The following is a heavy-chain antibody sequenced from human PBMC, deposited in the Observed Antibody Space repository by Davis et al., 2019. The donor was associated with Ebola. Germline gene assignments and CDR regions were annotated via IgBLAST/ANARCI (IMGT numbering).Heavy chain of an antibody. Sequence: ASVKVSCKASGYTFTGYYMHWVRQAPGQGLEWMGWINPNSGGTNYAQKFQGWVTMTRDTSISTAYMELSRLRSDDTAVYYCARYYYGSGRDDPNTYYYYGMDVWGQGTTVTVSS. J-gene: IGHJ6*02. CDR1: GYTFTGYY. V-gene: IGHV1-2*04. CDR2: INPNSGGT. CDR3: ARYYYGSGRDDPNTYYYYGMDV. D-gene: IGHD3-10*01.